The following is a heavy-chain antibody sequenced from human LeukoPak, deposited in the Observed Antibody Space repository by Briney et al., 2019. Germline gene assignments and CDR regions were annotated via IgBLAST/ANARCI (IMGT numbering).Heavy chain of an antibody. CDR1: GFTFSSYA. J-gene: IGHJ4*02. Sequence: GGSLRLSCAASGFTFSSYAMSWVRQAPGKGLEWVSYISSSGITIYYADSVKGRFTISRDNAKNSLYLQMNSLRAEDTAVYYCARGESSDFWSGYQVDYWGQGTLVTVSS. CDR3: ARGESSDFWSGYQVDY. CDR2: ISSSGITI. V-gene: IGHV3-48*01. D-gene: IGHD3-3*01.